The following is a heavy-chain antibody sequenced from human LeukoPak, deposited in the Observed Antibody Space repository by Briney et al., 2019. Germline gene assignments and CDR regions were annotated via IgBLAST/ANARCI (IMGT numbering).Heavy chain of an antibody. D-gene: IGHD5-12*01. V-gene: IGHV4-39*07. Sequence: SETLSLTCTVSGGSISSYYWSWIRQPPGKGLEWIGSIYYSGSTYYNPSLKSRVTISVDTSKNQFSLKLSSVTAADTAVYYCARQDIVATKRDYWGQGTLVTVSS. J-gene: IGHJ4*02. CDR3: ARQDIVATKRDY. CDR2: IYYSGST. CDR1: GGSISSYY.